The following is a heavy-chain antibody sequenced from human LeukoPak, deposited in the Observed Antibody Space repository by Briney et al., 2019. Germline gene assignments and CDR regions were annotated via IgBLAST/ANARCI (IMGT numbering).Heavy chain of an antibody. V-gene: IGHV4-59*08. J-gene: IGHJ4*02. D-gene: IGHD6-13*01. CDR2: IYYSGST. Sequence: SETLSLTCTVSGGSISSYYWSWIRQPPGKGLEWIGYIYYSGSTNYNPSLKSRVTISVDTSKNQFSLKLSSVTAADTAVYYCARHVRIAAAGTFVDYWGQGTLVTVSS. CDR3: ARHVRIAAAGTFVDY. CDR1: GGSISSYY.